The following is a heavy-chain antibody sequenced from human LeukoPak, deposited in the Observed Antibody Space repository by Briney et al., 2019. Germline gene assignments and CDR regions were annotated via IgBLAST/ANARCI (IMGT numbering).Heavy chain of an antibody. J-gene: IGHJ4*02. CDR2: IYYSGST. CDR1: GGSVSSGSYY. D-gene: IGHD6-19*01. CDR3: ARALSGWYFVGYYFDY. Sequence: SETLSLTCTVSGGSVSSGSYYWSWIRQPPGTGLEWIGYIYYSGSTNYNPSLKSRVTISVDTSKNQFSLKLSSVTAADTAVYYCARALSGWYFVGYYFDYWGQGTLVTVSS. V-gene: IGHV4-61*01.